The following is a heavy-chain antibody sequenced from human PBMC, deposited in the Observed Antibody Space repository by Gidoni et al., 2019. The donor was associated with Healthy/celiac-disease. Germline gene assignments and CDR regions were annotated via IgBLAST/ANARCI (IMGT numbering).Heavy chain of an antibody. V-gene: IGHV4-30-4*01. Sequence: QVQLQESGPGLVKPPQTLSLTCTVSAGPISSGDYYWSWIRPPPGKGLEWIGYIYYSGSTYYNPSLKSRVTISVDTSKNQFSLKLSAVTAADTAVYYCATFSGGVYYFDYWGQGSLVTVSS. CDR2: IYYSGST. CDR3: ATFSGGVYYFDY. CDR1: AGPISSGDYY. J-gene: IGHJ4*02. D-gene: IGHD1-26*01.